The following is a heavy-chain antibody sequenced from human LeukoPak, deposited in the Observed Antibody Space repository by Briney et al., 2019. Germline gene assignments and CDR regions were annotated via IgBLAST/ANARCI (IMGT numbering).Heavy chain of an antibody. CDR2: IYSGGST. J-gene: IGHJ6*03. CDR1: EFSVGSNY. V-gene: IGHV3-66*01. D-gene: IGHD2-15*01. Sequence: GGSLRLSCAASEFSVGSNYMTWVRQAPGKGLEWVSLIYSGGSTYYADSVKGRFTISRDNSKNTLYLQMNSLRAEETAVYYCARGRGRNPSGYYYYMDVWGKGTTVTVSS. CDR3: ARGRGRNPSGYYYYMDV.